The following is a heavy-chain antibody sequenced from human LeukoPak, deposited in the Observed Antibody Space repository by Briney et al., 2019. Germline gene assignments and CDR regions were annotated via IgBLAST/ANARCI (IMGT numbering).Heavy chain of an antibody. CDR1: GGSISRGGYY. Sequence: SQTLSLTCTVSGGSISRGGYYWTWIRQHPGRGLEWIGYIYHSGSTYYNPSLKSPVTLSVDTSRSQFALNLSSVTAADTAVYYCARGGYYYDSRGYYKQYYFDYWGQGTLVTVSS. J-gene: IGHJ4*02. D-gene: IGHD3-22*01. CDR3: ARGGYYYDSRGYYKQYYFDY. V-gene: IGHV4-31*01. CDR2: IYHSGST.